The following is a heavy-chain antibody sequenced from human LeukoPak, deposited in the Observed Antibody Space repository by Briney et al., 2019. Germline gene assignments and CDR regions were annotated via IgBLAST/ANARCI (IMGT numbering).Heavy chain of an antibody. J-gene: IGHJ4*02. CDR1: GLTVSINY. CDR2: IYTDGRT. V-gene: IGHV3-66*02. CDR3: PRVDTGRGGGWVPFDY. Sequence: TGGSLRLSCAASGLTVSINYMTWLRQAPEKGRKWVSVIYTDGRTYYADSVRGRFTISRDNSKNTVYLQMNTLTTEDTAVYYCPRVDTGRGGGWVPFDYWGQATPVTVSS. D-gene: IGHD3-10*01.